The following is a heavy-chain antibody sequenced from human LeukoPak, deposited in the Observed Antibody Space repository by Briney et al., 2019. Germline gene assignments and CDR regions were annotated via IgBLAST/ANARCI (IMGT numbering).Heavy chain of an antibody. CDR3: TRDLGVDTTMIFFDY. V-gene: IGHV1-18*01. J-gene: IGHJ4*02. CDR2: ISAYNGNK. CDR1: GYTFTDFG. Sequence: ASVKVSCKASGYTFTDFGISWVRQAPGQGLEWMGWISAYNGNKNYVRMFQGRVTMTTDTSTSTAYMELTSLRSDDTAMYYCTRDLGVDTTMIFFDYWGQGTLVTVSS. D-gene: IGHD5-18*01.